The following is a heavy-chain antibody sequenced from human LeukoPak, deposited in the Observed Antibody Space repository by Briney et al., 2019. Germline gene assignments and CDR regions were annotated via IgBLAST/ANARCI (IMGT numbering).Heavy chain of an antibody. Sequence: GGSLRLSCAASGFTFSSHWMHWVRQAPGKGLVWVSRIIGDESATSYADSVKGRFTISRDNAKNSLYLQMNSLRAEDTAVYYCAREGLGSYYFDYWGQGALVTVSS. V-gene: IGHV3-74*01. CDR2: IIGDESAT. CDR1: GFTFSSHW. J-gene: IGHJ4*02. CDR3: AREGLGSYYFDY. D-gene: IGHD1-26*01.